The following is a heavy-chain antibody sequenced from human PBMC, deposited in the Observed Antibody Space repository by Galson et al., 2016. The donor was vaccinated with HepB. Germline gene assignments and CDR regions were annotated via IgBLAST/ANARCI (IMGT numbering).Heavy chain of an antibody. CDR1: RFIFNDHY. CDR3: AREEWAGRGPLSV. J-gene: IGHJ4*02. D-gene: IGHD3-3*01. V-gene: IGHV3-11*06. Sequence: SLRLSCAASRFIFNDHYMTWIRQAPGKGPEWVGYISQSGTYTQYADSVRGRFIISRDNAKKSLYLQMSSLRVEDTAIYYCAREEWAGRGPLSVWGPGTLVIVSS. CDR2: ISQSGTYT.